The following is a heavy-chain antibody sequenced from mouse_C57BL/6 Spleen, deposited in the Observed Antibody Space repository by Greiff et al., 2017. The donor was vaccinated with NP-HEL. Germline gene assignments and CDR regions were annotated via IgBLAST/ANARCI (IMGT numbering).Heavy chain of an antibody. V-gene: IGHV1-42*01. Sequence: EVQLQQSGPELVKPGASVKISCKASGYSFTGYYMTWVKQSPEKSLEWIGEINPSTGGTTYNQKFKAKATLTVDKSSSTAYMQLKSLTSEDSAVYYCARTYGSSPGPYYAMDYWGQGTSVTVSS. J-gene: IGHJ4*01. CDR2: INPSTGGT. D-gene: IGHD1-1*01. CDR3: ARTYGSSPGPYYAMDY. CDR1: GYSFTGYY.